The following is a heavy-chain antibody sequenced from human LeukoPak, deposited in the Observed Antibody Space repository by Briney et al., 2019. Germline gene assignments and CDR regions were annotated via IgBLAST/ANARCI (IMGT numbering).Heavy chain of an antibody. Sequence: PSETLSLTCAVYGGSFSGYYWSWIRQPPGKGLEWIGEINHSGSTNYNPSLKSRVTISVDTSKNQFSLKLSSVTAADTAVYYCARWRGCSSTSCYTYYYYYYGMDVWGQGTTVTVSS. CDR3: ARWRGCSSTSCYTYYYYYYGMDV. CDR1: GGSFSGYY. V-gene: IGHV4-34*01. CDR2: INHSGST. D-gene: IGHD2-2*02. J-gene: IGHJ6*02.